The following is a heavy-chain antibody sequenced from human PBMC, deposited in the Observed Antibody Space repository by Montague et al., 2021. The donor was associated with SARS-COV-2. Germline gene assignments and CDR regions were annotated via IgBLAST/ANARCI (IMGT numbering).Heavy chain of an antibody. CDR1: GDSVSSNSAT. D-gene: IGHD1-26*01. J-gene: IGHJ4*02. CDR2: TYYGSRWSN. V-gene: IGHV6-1*01. Sequence: CAISGDSVSSNSATWHWIRQSPSRGLEWLGGTYYGSRWSNDYAVSVRSRIIINPDTSTNQFSLQLSSVTPEDTAVYFCARERWAVGVSFDYWGQGTLVTVSS. CDR3: ARERWAVGVSFDY.